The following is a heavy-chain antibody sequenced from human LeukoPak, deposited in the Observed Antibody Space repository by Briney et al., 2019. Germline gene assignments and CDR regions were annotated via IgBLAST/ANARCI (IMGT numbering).Heavy chain of an antibody. Sequence: PGRSLRLSCAASGFTFSSYGMHWVRQAPGKGLEWVAVISYDGSNKYYADSVKGRFTISRDNSKNTLYLQMNSLRAEDTAVYYCAKDQSLMPPEALWGYCSGGSCYLYYFDYWGQGTLVTVSS. CDR1: GFTFSSYG. J-gene: IGHJ4*02. CDR2: ISYDGSNK. CDR3: AKDQSLMPPEALWGYCSGGSCYLYYFDY. D-gene: IGHD2-15*01. V-gene: IGHV3-30*18.